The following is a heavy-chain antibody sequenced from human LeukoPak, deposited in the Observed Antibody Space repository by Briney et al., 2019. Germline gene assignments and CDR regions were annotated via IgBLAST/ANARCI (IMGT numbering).Heavy chain of an antibody. CDR1: GYTFTGYY. CDR2: INPNSGGT. V-gene: IGHV1-2*02. J-gene: IGHJ4*02. CDR3: ARWDFWRGLEGYFDY. D-gene: IGHD3-3*01. Sequence: ASVKVSCKASGYTFTGYYMHWVRQAPGQGLEWMGWINPNSGGTNYAQKFQGRVTMTRDTSISTAYMELSRLRSDDTAVYYCARWDFWRGLEGYFDYWGQGALVTVSS.